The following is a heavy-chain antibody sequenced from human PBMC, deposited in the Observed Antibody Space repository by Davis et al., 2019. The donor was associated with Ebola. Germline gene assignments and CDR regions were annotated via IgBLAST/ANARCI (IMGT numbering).Heavy chain of an antibody. CDR1: AGSTTSYY. J-gene: IGHJ6*02. V-gene: IGHV4-59*12. CDR3: ARMAESFYRGPDYYYYGMDV. CDR2: IYYSGST. D-gene: IGHD2/OR15-2a*01. Sequence: MPSETLSPTCTVSAGSTTSYYWSWIRQPPGKGLEWIGYIYYSGSTNYNPSLKSRVTISVDTSKNQFSLKLSSVTAADTAVYYCARMAESFYRGPDYYYYGMDVWGQGTTVTVSS.